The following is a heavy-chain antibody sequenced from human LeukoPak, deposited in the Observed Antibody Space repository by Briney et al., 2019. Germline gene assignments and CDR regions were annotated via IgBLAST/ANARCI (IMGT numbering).Heavy chain of an antibody. D-gene: IGHD3-22*01. J-gene: IGHJ4*02. CDR3: ARQRRYDYYDSSGYYYGY. Sequence: SETLSLTCAVYGGSFSGYYWSWIRQPPGKGLEWIGEINHSGSTNYNPSFKSRVTISVDTSKNQFSLKLSSVTAADTAVYYCARQRRYDYYDSSGYYYGYWGQGTLVTVSS. V-gene: IGHV4-34*01. CDR1: GGSFSGYY. CDR2: INHSGST.